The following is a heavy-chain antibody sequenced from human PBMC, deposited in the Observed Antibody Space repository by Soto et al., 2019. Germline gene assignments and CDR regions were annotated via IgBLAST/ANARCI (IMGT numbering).Heavy chain of an antibody. D-gene: IGHD2-15*01. CDR1: GFTFSSYA. J-gene: IGHJ3*02. CDR3: AKDRARYCSCGSCRDAFDI. Sequence: EVQLLESGGGLVQPGGSLRLSCAASGFTFSSYAMSWVRQAPGKGLEWVSAISGSGGSTYYADSVKGRFTISRDNSKNPLYLQMNSLRAEDTAVYYCAKDRARYCSCGSCRDAFDIWGQGTMVTVSS. CDR2: ISGSGGST. V-gene: IGHV3-23*01.